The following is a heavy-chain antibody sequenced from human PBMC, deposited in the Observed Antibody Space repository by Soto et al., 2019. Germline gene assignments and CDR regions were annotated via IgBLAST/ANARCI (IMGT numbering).Heavy chain of an antibody. V-gene: IGHV3-74*01. Sequence: EVQLVESGGGLVQPGGSLTLSCAASGFTFSSDWMHWVRQAPGKGVECVSRINPDGRVTNYADSVKGRFTISRDNAKSALYLQMTGLRPEDTAVYYCARVGQGAWYFDLWGRGTLVTVSS. CDR2: INPDGRVT. D-gene: IGHD3-16*01. CDR3: ARVGQGAWYFDL. J-gene: IGHJ2*01. CDR1: GFTFSSDW.